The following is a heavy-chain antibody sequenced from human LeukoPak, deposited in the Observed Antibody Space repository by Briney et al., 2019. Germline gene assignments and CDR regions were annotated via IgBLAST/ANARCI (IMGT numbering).Heavy chain of an antibody. CDR3: ARGAGCTSSSFPYYFDY. J-gene: IGHJ4*02. D-gene: IGHD2-2*01. V-gene: IGHV1-8*03. CDR2: MNPNSGNT. CDR1: GYTFITYD. Sequence: GASVKVSRKASGYTFITYDINWVRQATGQGLEWMGWMNPNSGNTGYAQKFQGRVTSTSNTSISTAYMELSSLRSEDTAVYYCARGAGCTSSSFPYYFDYWGQGTVVTVSS.